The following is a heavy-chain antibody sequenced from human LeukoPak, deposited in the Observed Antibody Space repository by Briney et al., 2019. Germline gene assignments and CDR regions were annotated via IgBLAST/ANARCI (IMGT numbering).Heavy chain of an antibody. CDR3: ARDRTVRLSSWYPMPRWGMDV. D-gene: IGHD6-13*01. CDR2: IYTSRST. J-gene: IGHJ6*02. CDR1: GGSISSYY. Sequence: SETLSLTCTVSGGSISSYYWSWIRQPAGKGLEWIGRIYTSRSTNYNPSLKSRVTMSVDTSKNQFSLKLSSVTAADTAVYYCARDRTVRLSSWYPMPRWGMDVWGQGTTVTVSS. V-gene: IGHV4-4*07.